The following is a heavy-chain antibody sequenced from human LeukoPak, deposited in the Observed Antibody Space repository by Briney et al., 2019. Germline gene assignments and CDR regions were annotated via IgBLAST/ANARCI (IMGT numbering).Heavy chain of an antibody. Sequence: ASVRVSCKASGYTFINNDINWVRQAPGQGLEWMAWIHPKNGNRGYAQKFQGRVTMTTDTSISTAYMELSSLRSEDTAVYYCARSHTRKGFCGGGRCYPAVWWFDPWGQGTLVTVSS. CDR2: IHPKNGNR. CDR1: GYTFINND. CDR3: ARSHTRKGFCGGGRCYPAVWWFDP. D-gene: IGHD2-15*01. V-gene: IGHV1-8*01. J-gene: IGHJ5*02.